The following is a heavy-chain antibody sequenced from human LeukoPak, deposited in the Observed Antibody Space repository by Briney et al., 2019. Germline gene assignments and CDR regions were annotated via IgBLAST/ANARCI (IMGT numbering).Heavy chain of an antibody. CDR1: GGSISSYY. CDR3: ARGYRGYCDY. V-gene: IGHV4-34*01. CDR2: INHSGST. D-gene: IGHD3-22*01. Sequence: PSETLSLTCTVSGGSISSYYWSWIRQPPGKGLEWIGEINHSGSTNYNPSLKSRVTISVDTSKNQFSLKLSSVTAADTAVYYCARGYRGYCDYWGQGTLVTVSS. J-gene: IGHJ4*02.